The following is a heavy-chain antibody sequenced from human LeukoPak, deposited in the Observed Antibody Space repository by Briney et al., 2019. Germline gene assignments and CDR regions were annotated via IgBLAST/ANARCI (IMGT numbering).Heavy chain of an antibody. Sequence: GGSLRLSCAASGFTFSTYEMNWVRQAPGKGLEWVSYISSSGSTIDYADSVKGRFTISRDNAQNSLYLQMNSLRAEDTAVYYCARVGGSSRNFGYWGQGTLLTVSS. D-gene: IGHD1-26*01. V-gene: IGHV3-48*03. J-gene: IGHJ4*02. CDR1: GFTFSTYE. CDR3: ARVGGSSRNFGY. CDR2: ISSSGSTI.